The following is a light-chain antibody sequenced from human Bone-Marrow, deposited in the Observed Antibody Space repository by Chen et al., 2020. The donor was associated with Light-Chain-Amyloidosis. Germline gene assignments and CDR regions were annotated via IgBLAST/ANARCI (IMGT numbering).Light chain of an antibody. CDR1: SGYINQK. CDR3: GADYGSGANFVYV. J-gene: IGLJ1*01. Sequence: QPVLTQPPSASASLGASFTLTCTLNSGYINQKVDWYQQRPGKGPQFVMRVGPGGIVGSKGDGIPARFSVWGSGLNRHLTIKNIQEEDESDYFCGADYGSGANFVYVFGTGTKVTVL. CDR2: VGPGGIVG. V-gene: IGLV9-49*03.